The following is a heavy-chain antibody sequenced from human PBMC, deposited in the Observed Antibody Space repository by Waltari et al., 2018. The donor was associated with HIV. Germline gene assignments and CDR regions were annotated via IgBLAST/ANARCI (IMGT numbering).Heavy chain of an antibody. CDR1: GYTFSDFD. CDR3: ARGRMEYYGSGSYFDY. V-gene: IGHV1-8*02. CDR2: MNPKTGNT. J-gene: IGHJ4*02. Sequence: QVQLVQSGTEVKKPGASLRVSCKASGYTFSDFDINWVRQAPGQGFEWLGWMNPKTGNTGYAKKFQGRISMTRNNSLTTSFLEVRDVRSEDIAIYFCARGRMEYYGSGSYFDYWGQGTPVIVSS. D-gene: IGHD3-10*01.